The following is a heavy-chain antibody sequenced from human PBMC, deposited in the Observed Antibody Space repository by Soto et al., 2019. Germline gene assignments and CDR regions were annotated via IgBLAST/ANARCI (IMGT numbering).Heavy chain of an antibody. J-gene: IGHJ4*02. D-gene: IGHD3-22*01. Sequence: QVQLQESGPGLVKPSQTLSLTCTVSGGSISIGGYYWSWIRQHRGKGLEWIGYIYYSGNTYYNPSLNSRVTISLDTSQNQFSLKLSSVTAADTAVYYCARRNYDSSGYQVDYWGQGTLVTVSS. V-gene: IGHV4-31*03. CDR1: GGSISIGGYY. CDR2: IYYSGNT. CDR3: ARRNYDSSGYQVDY.